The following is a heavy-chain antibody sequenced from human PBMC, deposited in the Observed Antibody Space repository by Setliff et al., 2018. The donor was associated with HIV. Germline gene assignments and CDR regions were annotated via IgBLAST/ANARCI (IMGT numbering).Heavy chain of an antibody. J-gene: IGHJ4*02. CDR1: GFTVSSNY. CDR3: AREPCSGGSCYSGYFDY. V-gene: IGHV3-66*02. Sequence: GGSLRLSCAASGFTVSSNYMSWVRQAPGKGLEWVSLIYSGGDTYYADSVKGRFTISRDNSKNMLYLQMNNLRADDTAVYYCAREPCSGGSCYSGYFDYWSQGTLVTVS. CDR2: IYSGGDT. D-gene: IGHD2-15*01.